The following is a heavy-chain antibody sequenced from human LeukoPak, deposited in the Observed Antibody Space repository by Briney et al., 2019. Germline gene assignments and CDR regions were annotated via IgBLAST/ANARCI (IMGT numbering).Heavy chain of an antibody. CDR2: IYYSGST. J-gene: IGHJ3*02. D-gene: IGHD3-16*01. V-gene: IGHV4-59*08. CDR3: ARLGPFGGGAFDI. CDR1: GGSISSYY. Sequence: PSQTLSLTCTVSGGSISSYYWSWIRQPPGKGLEWIGYIYYSGSTNYNPSLRSRVTISVDTSKNQFSLKLSSVTAADTAVYYCARLGPFGGGAFDIWGQGTMVTVSS.